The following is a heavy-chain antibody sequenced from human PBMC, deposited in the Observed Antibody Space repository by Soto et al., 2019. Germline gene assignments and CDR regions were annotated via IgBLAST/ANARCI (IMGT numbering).Heavy chain of an antibody. CDR1: GGSFSGDY. CDR2: INYSGST. CDR3: ARAPPFIVGATSFDY. J-gene: IGHJ4*02. Sequence: PSETLSLTCAVYGGSFSGDYWTWIRQPPGKGLEWIGQINYSGSTNYNPSLKSRVTISVDTSKNQFSLKLSSVTAADTAVYYCARAPPFIVGATSFDYWGQGTLVTVSS. V-gene: IGHV4-34*01. D-gene: IGHD1-26*01.